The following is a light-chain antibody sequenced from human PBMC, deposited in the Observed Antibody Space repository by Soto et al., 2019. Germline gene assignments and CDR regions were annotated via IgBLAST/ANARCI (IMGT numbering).Light chain of an antibody. V-gene: IGKV3-20*01. CDR2: GAS. J-gene: IGKJ1*01. Sequence: EIVLTQSPGTLSLSPGERATLSRRASQSVSSNYLAWYQQKPGQAPRLLIYGASSRATGIPDKFSGSGSGTDFTLTISRLEPEDSAVYYCQQYGSSRTFGQGTKVDIK. CDR3: QQYGSSRT. CDR1: QSVSSNY.